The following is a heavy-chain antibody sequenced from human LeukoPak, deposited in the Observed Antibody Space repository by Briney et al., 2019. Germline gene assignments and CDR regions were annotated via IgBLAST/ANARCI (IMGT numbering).Heavy chain of an antibody. V-gene: IGHV1-18*01. CDR3: AREEGAPIAAANI. D-gene: IGHD6-13*01. Sequence: ASVKVSCKASGYIFTSYSISRVRQAPGQGLEWMGWISAYNGDTNYVQKFQGRVTMTTDTSTSTAYMELKSLRSDDTAVYYCAREEGAPIAAANIWGLGTKVTVSS. CDR2: ISAYNGDT. CDR1: GYIFTSYS. J-gene: IGHJ3*02.